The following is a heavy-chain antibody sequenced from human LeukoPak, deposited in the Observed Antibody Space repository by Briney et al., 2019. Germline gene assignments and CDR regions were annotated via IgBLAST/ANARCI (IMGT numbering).Heavy chain of an antibody. V-gene: IGHV1-18*04. Sequence: ASVKVSCKTSGYTFTSYYMHWVRQAPGQGLEWMGWISAYNGNTNYAQKLQGRVTMTTDTSTSTAYMELRSLRSDDTAVYYCARDGQQWLAWFDPWGQGTLVTVSS. CDR2: ISAYNGNT. CDR1: GYTFTSYY. CDR3: ARDGQQWLAWFDP. J-gene: IGHJ5*02. D-gene: IGHD6-19*01.